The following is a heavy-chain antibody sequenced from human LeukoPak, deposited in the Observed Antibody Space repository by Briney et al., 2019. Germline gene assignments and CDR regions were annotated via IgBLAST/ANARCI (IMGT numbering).Heavy chain of an antibody. Sequence: SETLSLTCTVSGVSIISSSYNWGWIRQPPGKGLEWIGTIYYSGTTYYNPSLQSRVTISVDTSKNEFSLKVNSVTAADTAVYYCARLPTGFPNWFDPWGQGTRVTVSS. CDR3: ARLPTGFPNWFDP. D-gene: IGHD2-8*02. V-gene: IGHV4-39*01. J-gene: IGHJ5*02. CDR2: IYYSGTT. CDR1: GVSIISSSYN.